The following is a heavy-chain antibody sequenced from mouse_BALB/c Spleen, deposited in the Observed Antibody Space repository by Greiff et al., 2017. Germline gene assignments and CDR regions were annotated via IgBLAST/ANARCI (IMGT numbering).Heavy chain of an antibody. D-gene: IGHD1-1*01. CDR1: GFTFSSYG. V-gene: IGHV5-6-3*01. Sequence: EVKLMESGGGLVQPGGSLKLSCAASGFTFSSYGMSWVRQTPDKRLELVATINSNGGSTYYPDSVKGRFTISRDNAKNTLYLQMSSLKSEDTAMYYCARVLLRAMDYWGQGTSVTVSS. J-gene: IGHJ4*01. CDR3: ARVLLRAMDY. CDR2: INSNGGST.